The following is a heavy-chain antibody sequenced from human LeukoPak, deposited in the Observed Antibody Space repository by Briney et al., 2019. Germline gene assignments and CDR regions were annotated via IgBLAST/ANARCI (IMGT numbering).Heavy chain of an antibody. V-gene: IGHV3-15*01. J-gene: IGHJ2*01. CDR1: GFTFSNAW. Sequence: PGGSLRLSCAASGFTFSNAWMSWVRQAPGKGLEWVGRIKSKTDGGTTDYAAPVKGRFTISRDNAKNSLYLQMNSLRAEDTAVYYCAKLGIAVRPSRDFDLWGRGTLVTVSS. CDR3: AKLGIAVRPSRDFDL. CDR2: IKSKTDGGTT. D-gene: IGHD6-6*01.